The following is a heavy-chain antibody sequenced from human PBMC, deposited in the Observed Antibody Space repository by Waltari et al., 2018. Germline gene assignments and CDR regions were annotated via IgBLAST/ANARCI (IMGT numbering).Heavy chain of an antibody. V-gene: IGHV3-23*04. D-gene: IGHD5-12*01. CDR1: GFPFRSYA. J-gene: IGHJ2*01. CDR3: AKDLGGFSGSHWYFDL. CDR2: IRGSDGRT. Sequence: EVQLVESGGGLVQPGGSLRLSCAASGFPFRSYAMSWVRQAPGRGLEWVSSIRGSDGRTNYADSAKGRFTISRDNVKNTLFLQMNSLRADDAAVYYCAKDLGGFSGSHWYFDLWGRGTLVTVSS.